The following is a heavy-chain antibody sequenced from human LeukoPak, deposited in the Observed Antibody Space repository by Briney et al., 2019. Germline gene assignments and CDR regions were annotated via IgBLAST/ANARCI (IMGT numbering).Heavy chain of an antibody. Sequence: SETLSLTCTVSGFSISSGSYYWSWIRQPAGKGLEWIGRIYTSGSTNYNPSLKSRVTISVDTSKNQFSLKLSSVTAADTAVYYCARGTRRYDSSGYYVPPPFDYWGQGTLVTVSS. CDR1: GFSISSGSYY. CDR3: ARGTRRYDSSGYYVPPPFDY. CDR2: IYTSGST. J-gene: IGHJ4*02. D-gene: IGHD3-22*01. V-gene: IGHV4-61*02.